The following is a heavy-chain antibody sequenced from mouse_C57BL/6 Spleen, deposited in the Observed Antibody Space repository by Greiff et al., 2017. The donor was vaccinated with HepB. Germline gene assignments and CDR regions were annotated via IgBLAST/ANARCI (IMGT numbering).Heavy chain of an antibody. J-gene: IGHJ4*01. CDR3: ARFDGYYYAMDY. V-gene: IGHV5-17*01. D-gene: IGHD2-3*01. Sequence: VQLQESGGGLVKPGGSLKLSCAASGFTFSDYGMHWVRQAPEKGLEWVAYISSGSSTIYYADTVKGRFTISRDNAKNTLFLQMTSLRSEDTAMYYCARFDGYYYAMDYWGQGTSVTVSS. CDR1: GFTFSDYG. CDR2: ISSGSSTI.